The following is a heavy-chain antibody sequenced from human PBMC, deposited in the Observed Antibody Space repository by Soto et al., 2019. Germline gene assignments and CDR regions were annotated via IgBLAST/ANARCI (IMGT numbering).Heavy chain of an antibody. CDR1: GYTFTSYP. CDR2: INAGNGYT. D-gene: IGHD3-9*01. V-gene: IGHV1-3*01. J-gene: IGHJ6*02. CDR3: ARDRVFGFDWLLEGSYYYGMDV. Sequence: ASVKGSCTASGYTFTSYPVHWVRQAPGQRLEWMGWINAGNGYTSYAQKFQGRVTMTRDTSTSTVYMELSSLRSEDTAVYYCARDRVFGFDWLLEGSYYYGMDVWGQGTTVTAP.